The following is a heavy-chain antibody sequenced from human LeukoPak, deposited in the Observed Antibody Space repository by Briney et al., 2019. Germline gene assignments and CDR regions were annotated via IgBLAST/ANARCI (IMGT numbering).Heavy chain of an antibody. Sequence: SSETLSLTCTVSGYSISSNYYWAWIRQPPGKGLEWIGYIYYSGSTNYNPSLKSRVTISVDTSKNQFSLKLSSVTAADTAVYYCARVGYGSGSYYFNCFDPWGQGTLVTVSS. CDR1: GYSISSNYY. CDR3: ARVGYGSGSYYFNCFDP. J-gene: IGHJ5*02. D-gene: IGHD3-10*01. CDR2: IYYSGST. V-gene: IGHV4-61*01.